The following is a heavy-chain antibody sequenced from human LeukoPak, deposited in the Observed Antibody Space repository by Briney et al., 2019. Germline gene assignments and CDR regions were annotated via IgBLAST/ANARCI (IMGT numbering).Heavy chain of an antibody. V-gene: IGHV3-15*01. CDR3: TRRSGFWSGSDY. D-gene: IGHD3-3*01. CDR1: GFTFNSYG. Sequence: PGGSLRLPCAASGFTFNSYGMHWVRQAPGKGLEWVGRIKIKTDGGTTDYAARVKGRFTISRDDSKNKLYLQMNSLKTEDTAACYCTRRSGFWSGSDYWGRGTLVTVSS. J-gene: IGHJ4*02. CDR2: IKIKTDGGTT.